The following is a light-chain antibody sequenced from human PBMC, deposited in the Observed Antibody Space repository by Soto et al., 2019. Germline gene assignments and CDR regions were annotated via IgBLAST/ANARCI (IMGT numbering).Light chain of an antibody. Sequence: QPVLTQPASVSGSPGQSITISCTGTSSDVGGYNYVSWYQQHPGKAPKLMIYDVSNRPSGASNRFSGSKSGNTASLTISGLQAEDEADYYCSSYTSSSTPYVFGTGTKLTVL. CDR3: SSYTSSSTPYV. CDR2: DVS. J-gene: IGLJ1*01. CDR1: SSDVGGYNY. V-gene: IGLV2-14*01.